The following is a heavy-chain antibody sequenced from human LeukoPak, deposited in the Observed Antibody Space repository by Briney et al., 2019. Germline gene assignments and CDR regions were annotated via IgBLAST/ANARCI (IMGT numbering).Heavy chain of an antibody. CDR2: ISGSGGST. CDR3: ARRGGGGDWGDFDI. Sequence: PGGSLRLSCAASGFTFSSYAMSWVRQAPGKGLEWVSAISGSGGSTYYADSVKGRLSISRDNSKNTLYLDMNSLRGDDTAVYYCARRGGGGDWGDFDIWGQGTMVTVSS. CDR1: GFTFSSYA. D-gene: IGHD2-21*02. V-gene: IGHV3-23*01. J-gene: IGHJ3*02.